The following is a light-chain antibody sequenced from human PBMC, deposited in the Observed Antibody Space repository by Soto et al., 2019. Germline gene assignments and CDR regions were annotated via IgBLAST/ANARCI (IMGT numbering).Light chain of an antibody. Sequence: IQMSLSPSTLSASVEDRVTITCRASQSISTYLAWYQQKPGKAPKLLIYKTSSLESGVPSRFSGSGSGTEFTLTISSLQPDDFATYYCQQYNSYRWTFGLGTKVDI. CDR2: KTS. J-gene: IGKJ1*01. CDR1: QSISTY. CDR3: QQYNSYRWT. V-gene: IGKV1-5*03.